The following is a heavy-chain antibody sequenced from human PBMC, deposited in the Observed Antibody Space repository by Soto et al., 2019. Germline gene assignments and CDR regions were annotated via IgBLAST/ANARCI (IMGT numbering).Heavy chain of an antibody. CDR2: ITANTGGA. CDR1: GYTFTDYH. Sequence: QVQLVQSGAEVKKPGASVKVSCKASGYTFTDYHIHWVRQAPGQRLEFMRWITANTGGAGSAQQVEGKVTVTRATSIPTVSTALRNLRSDDSAVYYGAREGCSETLQPSDTWFDTWGQGNLVNVSA. V-gene: IGHV1-2*02. CDR3: AREGCSETLQPSDTWFDT. J-gene: IGHJ5*02. D-gene: IGHD6-25*01.